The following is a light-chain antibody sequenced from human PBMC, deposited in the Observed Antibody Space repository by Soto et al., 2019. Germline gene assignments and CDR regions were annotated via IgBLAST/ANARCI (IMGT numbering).Light chain of an antibody. J-gene: IGKJ1*01. CDR1: QSVSST. Sequence: EIVMTQSPATLSVSPGERATLSCRASQSVSSTLAWYQQKPGQAPRLLFYGASTRATGIPARFSGSGSGTEFTLSISSLQSEDFAVYYCQQYNNWPWTFGQGTKVEIK. CDR2: GAS. V-gene: IGKV3-15*01. CDR3: QQYNNWPWT.